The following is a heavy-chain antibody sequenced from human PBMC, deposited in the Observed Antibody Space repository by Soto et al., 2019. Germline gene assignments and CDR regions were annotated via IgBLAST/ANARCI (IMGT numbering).Heavy chain of an antibody. CDR2: ISAYNGNT. V-gene: IGHV1-18*01. CDR3: ASHDMITFGGVTAGFDY. D-gene: IGHD3-16*01. J-gene: IGHJ4*02. CDR1: GYTFTSYG. Sequence: QVQLVQSGAEVKKPGASVKVSCKASGYTFTSYGISWVRQAPGQGLEWMGWISAYNGNTNCAQKLQGRVTMTTDTSTSTAYMELRSLRSDDTAVYYCASHDMITFGGVTAGFDYWGQGTLVTVSS.